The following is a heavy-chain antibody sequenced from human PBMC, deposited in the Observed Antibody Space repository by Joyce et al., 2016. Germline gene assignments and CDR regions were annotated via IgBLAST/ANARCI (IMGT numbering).Heavy chain of an antibody. CDR2: ISCDGSNE. D-gene: IGHD3-3*01. J-gene: IGHJ1*01. Sequence: QVQLVESGGGVVQPGRSLRLSCAASGFTFRSYSMHWVRQTPGKGLEWVAVISCDGSNEDYTDSVKGRFAVSRDTSKSTLYLQMNSLTIEDTAVYFCVQGWDYNFWGGDPEYFQNWGQGTLVIVSS. CDR3: VQGWDYNFWGGDPEYFQN. CDR1: GFTFRSYS. V-gene: IGHV3-30*18.